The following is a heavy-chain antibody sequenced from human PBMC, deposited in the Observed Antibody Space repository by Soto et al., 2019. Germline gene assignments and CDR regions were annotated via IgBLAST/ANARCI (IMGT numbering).Heavy chain of an antibody. Sequence: QVQLQESGPGLVKPSQTLSLTCTVSGGSISSGGYYWSWIRQHPGKGLEWIGYIYYSGSTYFNPSLKSLLTISVDTSNNQFSLQLSSVTAAETAVYYCARAGHSSSSEGANRFDPWGQGTLVTVSS. CDR2: IYYSGST. CDR3: ARAGHSSSSEGANRFDP. CDR1: GGSISSGGYY. V-gene: IGHV4-31*01. J-gene: IGHJ5*02. D-gene: IGHD6-6*01.